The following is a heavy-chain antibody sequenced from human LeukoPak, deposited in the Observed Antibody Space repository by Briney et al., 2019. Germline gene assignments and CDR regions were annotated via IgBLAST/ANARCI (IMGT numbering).Heavy chain of an antibody. CDR1: GFTFSRYS. J-gene: IGHJ6*02. V-gene: IGHV3-21*01. D-gene: IGHD3-10*01. Sequence: GGSLRLSCAASGFTFSRYSMNWVRQAPGKGLEWVSSISDDGKYIYYADSVKGRFSISRDNAKSSLYLKMNSLRAKDTSVSYRGKNSLFYCSGRFFSNGMEVWGQGTTVTVSS. CDR2: ISDDGKYI. CDR3: GKNSLFYCSGRFFSNGMEV.